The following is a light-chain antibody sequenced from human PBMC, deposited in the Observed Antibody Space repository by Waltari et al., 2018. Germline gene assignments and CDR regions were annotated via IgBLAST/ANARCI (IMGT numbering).Light chain of an antibody. CDR1: NIASKS. V-gene: IGLV3-21*04. J-gene: IGLJ2*01. Sequence: SYVLTQPPSVSVAPGKTARITCGGHNIASKSVHWDQQKPGQAPGLGTNYDSDRPTGTPVLFSGGNSGDTATLTISRVEGGDEADYYCQVGDRSSDHVVFGGGTKLTVL. CDR3: QVGDRSSDHVV. CDR2: YDS.